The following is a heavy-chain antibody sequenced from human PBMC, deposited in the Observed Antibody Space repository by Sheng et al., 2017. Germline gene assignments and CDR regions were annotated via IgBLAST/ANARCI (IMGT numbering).Heavy chain of an antibody. D-gene: IGHD3-3*01. CDR2: IKSKSDGGTA. J-gene: IGHJ6*02. CDR1: GFIFSKAW. CDR3: TTGSLFGVVTGAEDI. V-gene: IGHV3-15*01. Sequence: EVQLVESGGNLVKPGGSLRVSCVVSGFIFSKAWMSWVRQVPGKGLEWVGRIKSKSDGGTADYAAPLKGRFTISRDDSKNTLYLQMNSLKTEDTAVYYCTTGSLFGVVTGAEDIWGQGTTVTVSS.